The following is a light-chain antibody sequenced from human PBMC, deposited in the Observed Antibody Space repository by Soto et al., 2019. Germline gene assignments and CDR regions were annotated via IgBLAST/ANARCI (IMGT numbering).Light chain of an antibody. CDR3: QSYDSSLTVV. CDR1: SSNIGAGYD. Sequence: QSVLTQPPSVYGAPEQRVTISCTGSSSNIGAGYDVHWYQQVPGTAPKLLIYGNINRPSGVPDRFSGSKSGTSASLAITGLQADDEAEYYCQSYDSSLTVVFGGGTQLTVL. J-gene: IGLJ2*01. V-gene: IGLV1-40*01. CDR2: GNI.